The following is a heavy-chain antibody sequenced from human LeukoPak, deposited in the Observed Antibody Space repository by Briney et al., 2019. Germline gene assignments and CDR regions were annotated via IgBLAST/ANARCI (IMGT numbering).Heavy chain of an antibody. CDR3: AREWGYSYGTYFDY. CDR2: ISGNGGGT. Sequence: GGSLRLSCAASGLTFRSYGMSWVRQAPGKGLEWVSGISGNGGGTKYADSVKGRFTISRDNAKNSLYLQMNSLRAEDTAVYYCAREWGYSYGTYFDYWGQGTLVTVSS. J-gene: IGHJ4*02. CDR1: GLTFRSYG. V-gene: IGHV3-23*01. D-gene: IGHD5-18*01.